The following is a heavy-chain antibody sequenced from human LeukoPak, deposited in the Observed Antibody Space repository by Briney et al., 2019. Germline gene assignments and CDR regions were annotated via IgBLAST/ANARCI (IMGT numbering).Heavy chain of an antibody. V-gene: IGHV4-34*01. J-gene: IGHJ4*02. CDR1: GGSFSGYY. D-gene: IGHD6-13*01. CDR3: ARGRGSWYD. Sequence: SETLSLTCAVYGGSFSGYYLSWIRQPPGKGLEWIGEINHSGSTNYNPSLKSRVTISVDTSKNQFSLKLSSVTAADTAVYYCARGRGSWYDWGQGTLVTVSS. CDR2: INHSGST.